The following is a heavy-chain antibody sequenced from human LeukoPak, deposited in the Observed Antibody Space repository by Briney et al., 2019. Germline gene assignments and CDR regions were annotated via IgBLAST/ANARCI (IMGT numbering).Heavy chain of an antibody. D-gene: IGHD3-10*01. Sequence: GGSLRLSCAASGFTFSTYWMSWVRQAPGKGLEWVSYISSSSSYTNYADSVKGRFTISRDNAKNSLYLQMNSLKAEDTAVYYCARDGDYGTGSYYRGCIDSWGQGTPVTVSP. CDR3: ARDGDYGTGSYYRGCIDS. J-gene: IGHJ4*02. V-gene: IGHV3-11*05. CDR2: ISSSSSYT. CDR1: GFTFSTYW.